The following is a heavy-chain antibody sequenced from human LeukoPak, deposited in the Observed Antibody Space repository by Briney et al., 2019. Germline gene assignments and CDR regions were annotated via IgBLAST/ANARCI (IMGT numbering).Heavy chain of an antibody. Sequence: ASLRVSCTASGYTFTSYYVHWVRQAPGQGLEWVGWVSAYNGKTNYAQSLQDRVTMTTDTSTSTVYMELRSLRSDDTALYYCARGDTFLPTHYFDPWGQGTLVTVSS. CDR3: ARGDTFLPTHYFDP. CDR2: VSAYNGKT. D-gene: IGHD2/OR15-2a*01. V-gene: IGHV1-18*04. J-gene: IGHJ5*02. CDR1: GYTFTSYY.